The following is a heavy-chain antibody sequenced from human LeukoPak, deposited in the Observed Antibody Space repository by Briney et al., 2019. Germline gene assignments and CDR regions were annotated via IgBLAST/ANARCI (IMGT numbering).Heavy chain of an antibody. Sequence: GGSLRLSCAASGFTFSNFAMSWVRQAPGKGLEWVSAISGTGGNTFYTDSVTGRFTISRDNSKNTLYVQMNSLRAEDTAIYYCARASWVSTTDAVRWGQGTLVTVSS. CDR2: ISGTGGNT. CDR3: ARASWVSTTDAVR. D-gene: IGHD1-14*01. J-gene: IGHJ4*02. V-gene: IGHV3-23*01. CDR1: GFTFSNFA.